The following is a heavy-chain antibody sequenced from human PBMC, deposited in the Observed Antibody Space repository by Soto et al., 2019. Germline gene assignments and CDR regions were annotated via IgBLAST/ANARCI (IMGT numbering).Heavy chain of an antibody. CDR3: ARGLLWFGELFSYYYYGMDV. CDR2: ISAYNGNT. V-gene: IGHV1-18*04. CDR1: GYTFTSYG. D-gene: IGHD3-10*01. J-gene: IGHJ6*02. Sequence: QVQLVQSGAEVKKPGASVKVSCKASGYTFTSYGISWVRQAPGQGLEWMGWISAYNGNTNYAQKLQDRVTMTTDTSTSTAYMELRSLRSDDTAVYYCARGLLWFGELFSYYYYGMDVWGQGTTVTVSS.